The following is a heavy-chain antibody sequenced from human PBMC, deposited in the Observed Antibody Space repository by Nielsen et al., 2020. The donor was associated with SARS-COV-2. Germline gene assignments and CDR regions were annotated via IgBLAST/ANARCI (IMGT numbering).Heavy chain of an antibody. CDR3: ARGGRITFGGADDAFDI. Sequence: SETLSLTCAVSGGSISSGGYSRSWIRQPPGKGLEWIGYIYPSGRTYYNPSLKSRVTISVDRSKNQFSLKLSSVTAADTAVYYCARGGRITFGGADDAFDIWGQGTMVTVSS. CDR1: GGSISSGGYS. CDR2: IYPSGRT. J-gene: IGHJ3*02. V-gene: IGHV4-30-2*01. D-gene: IGHD3-16*01.